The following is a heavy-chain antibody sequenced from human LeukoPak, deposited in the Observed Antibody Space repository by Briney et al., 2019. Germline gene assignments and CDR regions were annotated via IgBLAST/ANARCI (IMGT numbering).Heavy chain of an antibody. J-gene: IGHJ6*02. CDR3: ARERLGDPYGMDV. V-gene: IGHV3-30*04. Sequence: PGRSLRLSCAASGFTFSSYAMHWVRQAPGKGLEWVAVISYDGSNKYHADSVKGRFTISRDNSKNTLYLQMNSLRAEDTAVYYCARERLGDPYGMDVWGQGTTVTVSS. CDR2: ISYDGSNK. D-gene: IGHD4-17*01. CDR1: GFTFSSYA.